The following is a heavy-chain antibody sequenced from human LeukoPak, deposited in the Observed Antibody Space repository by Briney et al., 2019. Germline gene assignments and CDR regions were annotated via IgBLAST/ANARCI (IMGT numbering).Heavy chain of an antibody. CDR3: VGLYSGYEFDF. CDR2: ISYSGSA. V-gene: IGHV4-59*01. J-gene: IGHJ4*02. CDR1: GGSISSYY. D-gene: IGHD5-12*01. Sequence: SETLSLTCTVSGGSISSYYWSWIRQPPGKGLEWIGYISYSGSANYNPSLKSRVTISVDTSKNQFSLKLNSVTAADTAVYYCVGLYSGYEFDFWGQGTLVTVSS.